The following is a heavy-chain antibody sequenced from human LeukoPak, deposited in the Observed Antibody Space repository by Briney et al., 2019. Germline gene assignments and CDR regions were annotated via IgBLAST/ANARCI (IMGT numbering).Heavy chain of an antibody. D-gene: IGHD3-22*01. CDR1: GYTFTSYG. Sequence: ASVKVSCKASGYTFTSYGISWVRQAPGQGREWMGWISAYNGNTNYAQKLQGRVTMTTDTSTSTAYMELRSLKSDDTAVYYCARVDYYDSSGYGPDYWGQGTLVTVSS. V-gene: IGHV1-18*01. J-gene: IGHJ4*02. CDR2: ISAYNGNT. CDR3: ARVDYYDSSGYGPDY.